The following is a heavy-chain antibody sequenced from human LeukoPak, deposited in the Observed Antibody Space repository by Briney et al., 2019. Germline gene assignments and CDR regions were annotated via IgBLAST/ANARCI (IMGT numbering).Heavy chain of an antibody. CDR2: ISYGGSNK. J-gene: IGHJ3*02. Sequence: PGGSLRLSCAASGFTFSSYGMHWVRQAPGKGLEWVAVISYGGSNKYYADSVKGRFTISRDNSKNTLYLQMNSLRAEDTAVYYCVFEGRAGAFDIWGQGTMVTVSS. CDR1: GFTFSSYG. CDR3: VFEGRAGAFDI. V-gene: IGHV3-30*03. D-gene: IGHD3-10*01.